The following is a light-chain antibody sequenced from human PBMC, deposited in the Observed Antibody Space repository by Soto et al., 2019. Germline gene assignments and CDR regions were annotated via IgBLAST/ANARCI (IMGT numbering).Light chain of an antibody. CDR2: AAS. CDR3: QQSYSTRIT. CDR1: QSISSF. Sequence: DIQMSQSPSSLSASVGDRVTITCRASQSISSFLTWYQQKAGKAPKLLIYAASSLQSGVPSRFSGSGSGTDFTLTISSLQPEDFASYYCQQSYSTRITFGQGTRLEIK. V-gene: IGKV1-39*01. J-gene: IGKJ5*01.